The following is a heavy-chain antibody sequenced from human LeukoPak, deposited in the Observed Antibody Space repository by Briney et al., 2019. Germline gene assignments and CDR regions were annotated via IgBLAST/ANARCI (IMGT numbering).Heavy chain of an antibody. D-gene: IGHD4/OR15-4a*01. Sequence: PSETLSLTCAVYGGSFSGYYWSWIRQPPGKGLEWIGEINHSGSTNYNPSLKSRVTISVDTSKNQFSLKLSSVTAADTAVHYCARRAGAYSHPYDYWGQGTLVTVSS. J-gene: IGHJ4*02. CDR2: INHSGST. CDR3: ARRAGAYSHPYDY. V-gene: IGHV4-34*01. CDR1: GGSFSGYY.